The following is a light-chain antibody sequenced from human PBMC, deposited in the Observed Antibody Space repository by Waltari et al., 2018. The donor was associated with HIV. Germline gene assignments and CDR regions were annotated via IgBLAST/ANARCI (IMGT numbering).Light chain of an antibody. V-gene: IGLV2-14*01. Sequence: QSALTQPASVSGSPGQSITISCTGTSSDVGGYTYVSWDQQHPGKAPKLMIYEVSNRPSGVSNRFSGSKSGNTASLTISGLQAEDEADYYCSSYTSSSTYVFGTGTKVTVL. J-gene: IGLJ1*01. CDR3: SSYTSSSTYV. CDR2: EVS. CDR1: SSDVGGYTY.